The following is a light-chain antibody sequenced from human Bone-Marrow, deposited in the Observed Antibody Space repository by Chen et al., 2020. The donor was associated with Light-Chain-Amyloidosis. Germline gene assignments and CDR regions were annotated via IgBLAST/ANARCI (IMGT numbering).Light chain of an antibody. J-gene: IGKJ1*01. V-gene: IGKV1-39*01. Sequence: IQMTQSPSSLTASVGDRVTITCRASQSISSYLNWYRQEPGTAPKPLSRAASSLHSGVPSRFRSSRSETDFALPNTSRQPAEFPTYYCQQTFITPWPCGRGARVEI. CDR2: AAS. CDR1: QSISSY. CDR3: QQTFITPWP.